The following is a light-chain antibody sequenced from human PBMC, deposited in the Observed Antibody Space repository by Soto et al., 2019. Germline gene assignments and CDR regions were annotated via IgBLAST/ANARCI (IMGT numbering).Light chain of an antibody. V-gene: IGLV2-14*03. Sequence: QSVLAQPASVSGSPGQSITISCTGTSSDVGGYNYVSWYQHHPGKGPKLLIYDVSNRPSGVSNRFSGSKSDNTASLTISGLQPEDEADYYCSSYTTSNTRQIVFGTGTKVTVL. CDR3: SSYTTSNTRQIV. J-gene: IGLJ1*01. CDR2: DVS. CDR1: SSDVGGYNY.